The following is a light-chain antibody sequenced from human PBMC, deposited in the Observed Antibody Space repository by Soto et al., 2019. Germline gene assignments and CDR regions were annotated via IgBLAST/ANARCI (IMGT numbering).Light chain of an antibody. Sequence: QSALTQPASVSGSPGQSITISCTGTSSDVGGYNYVSWYQQHPGKVPKLLIFEVSNRPSGVSPRFSGSKSGNTASLTISGLRAEDEADYYCSSYTSISLVLFGGGTKVTVL. J-gene: IGLJ2*01. CDR3: SSYTSISLVL. CDR1: SSDVGGYNY. V-gene: IGLV2-14*01. CDR2: EVS.